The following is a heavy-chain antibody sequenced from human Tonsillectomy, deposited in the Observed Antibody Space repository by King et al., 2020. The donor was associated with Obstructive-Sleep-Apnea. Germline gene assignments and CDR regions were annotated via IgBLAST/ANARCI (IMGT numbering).Heavy chain of an antibody. J-gene: IGHJ3*02. V-gene: IGHV1-2*04. CDR3: ARQLGIAVASWNDAFDI. D-gene: IGHD6-19*01. CDR2: INPNSGGT. CDR1: GYTFIDYY. Sequence: VQLVESGAEVKRPGASVKVSCKASGYTFIDYYIHWVRQAPGQGLEWMGWINPNSGGTNYVQKFQGWVTMSRDTSISTAYMELSRLKSDDTAVYYCARQLGIAVASWNDAFDIWGQGTMVTVSS.